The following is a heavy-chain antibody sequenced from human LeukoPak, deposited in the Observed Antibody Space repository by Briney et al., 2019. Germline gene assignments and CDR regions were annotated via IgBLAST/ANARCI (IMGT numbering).Heavy chain of an antibody. Sequence: GGSLRLSCAASGFTFSSYGMHWVRQAPGKGLEWVAFIRYDGSNKYYADSVKGRLTISRDNSKNTLYLQMNSLRAEDTAVYYCAKGRSSWSAFDYWGQGTLVTVSS. J-gene: IGHJ4*02. CDR2: IRYDGSNK. D-gene: IGHD6-13*01. CDR1: GFTFSSYG. CDR3: AKGRSSWSAFDY. V-gene: IGHV3-30*02.